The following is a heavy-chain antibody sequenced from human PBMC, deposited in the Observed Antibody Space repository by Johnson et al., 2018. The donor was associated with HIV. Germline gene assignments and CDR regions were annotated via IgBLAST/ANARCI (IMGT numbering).Heavy chain of an antibody. V-gene: IGHV3-30*02. CDR1: GFTFRDYG. D-gene: IGHD1-26*01. Sequence: QVQLVESGGGLVKPGRSLRLSCAASGFTFRDYGMHWVRQAPGKGLEWVAFIQYDGSNKYYADSVRGRFTISRDNSKNTLYLQMSSLRAGDTAVYYCARGRASWELYDAFEIWGQGTMVIVSS. CDR2: IQYDGSNK. J-gene: IGHJ3*02. CDR3: ARGRASWELYDAFEI.